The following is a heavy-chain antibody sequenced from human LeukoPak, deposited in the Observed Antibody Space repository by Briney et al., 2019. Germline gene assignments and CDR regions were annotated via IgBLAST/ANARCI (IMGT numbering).Heavy chain of an antibody. CDR1: GFTFSSYG. J-gene: IGHJ4*02. CDR3: ARAYDSSGYPFDY. Sequence: PGRSLRLSCAASGFTFSSYGMHWVRQAPGKGLEWVAVIWYDGSNKYYADSVKGRFTISRDNSKNTLYLQMNSLRAEDTAVYYCARAYDSSGYPFDYWGQGTLVTVSS. CDR2: IWYDGSNK. V-gene: IGHV3-33*01. D-gene: IGHD3-22*01.